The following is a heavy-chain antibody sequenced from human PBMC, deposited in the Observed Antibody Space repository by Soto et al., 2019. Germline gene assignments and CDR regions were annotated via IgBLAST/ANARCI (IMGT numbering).Heavy chain of an antibody. CDR1: GYIFNSFG. J-gene: IGHJ4*02. V-gene: IGHV1-18*01. CDR2: ISAYTGNT. Sequence: QVQLVQSGGEVKKPGASVKVSCKASGYIFNSFGISWVRQAPGQGLEWMGWISAYTGNTKYAQNFQGRVTMTTDTSTGTAYMELRSLRSDDTAVYYCARRWTTGEIDYWVQGTLVTVSS. CDR3: ARRWTTGEIDY. D-gene: IGHD4-17*01.